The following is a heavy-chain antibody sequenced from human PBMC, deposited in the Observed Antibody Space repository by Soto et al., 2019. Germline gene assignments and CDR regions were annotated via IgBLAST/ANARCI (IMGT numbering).Heavy chain of an antibody. CDR1: GFIFSVYG. CDR2: IWYDASKQ. D-gene: IGHD2-15*01. CDR3: AAGAEGATEVH. V-gene: IGHV3-33*01. J-gene: IGHJ4*02. Sequence: QVQLVESGGGVVQPGRSLRLSCETSGFIFSVYGMHWVRQAPGKGLEWVAVIWYDASKQFYAASLEGRSTISRENSKAILYTEINSVRAEDTAVYYCAAGAEGATEVHWGQGTLVTVSS.